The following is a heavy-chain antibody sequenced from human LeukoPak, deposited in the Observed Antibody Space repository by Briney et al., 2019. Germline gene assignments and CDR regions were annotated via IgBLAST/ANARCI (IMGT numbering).Heavy chain of an antibody. CDR2: INPNSGGK. J-gene: IGHJ4*02. D-gene: IGHD5-18*01. CDR3: AREGGLYSYGAHW. CDR1: GYTFTGYY. V-gene: IGHV1-2*06. Sequence: ASVKVSCKASGYTFTGYYMHWVRQAPGQGLEWMGRINPNSGGKNYAQKFQGRVTMTRDTSISTAYMELSRLRSDDTAVYYCAREGGLYSYGAHWWGQGTLVTVSS.